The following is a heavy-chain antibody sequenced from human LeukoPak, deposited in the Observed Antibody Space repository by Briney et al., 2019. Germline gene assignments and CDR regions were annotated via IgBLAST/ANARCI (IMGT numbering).Heavy chain of an antibody. CDR3: AKSSYYDSSGYYREYYFDY. CDR1: GFDFNGQT. J-gene: IGHJ4*02. D-gene: IGHD3-22*01. V-gene: IGHV3-7*03. CDR2: IKEDEIEI. Sequence: GGSLRLSCAASGFDFNGQTMSWVRQAPGKGLEWVASIKEDEIEIHYVDSVKGRFTISRDNSKSTLFLQMNSLRAEDTAVYYCAKSSYYDSSGYYREYYFDYWGQGTLVTVSS.